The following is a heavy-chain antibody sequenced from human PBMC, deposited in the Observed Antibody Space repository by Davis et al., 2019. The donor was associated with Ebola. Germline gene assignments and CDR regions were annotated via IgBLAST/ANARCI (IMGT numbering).Heavy chain of an antibody. V-gene: IGHV4-59*01. J-gene: IGHJ6*02. CDR3: ARLKIGGLYGMDV. Sequence: SETLSLTCTVSGGSISSYYWSWIRQPPGKGLEWFGYIYYSGSTNYNPSLKSRVTISVDTSKNQFSLKLSSVTAAYTAVYYCARLKIGGLYGMDVWGQGTTVTVSS. D-gene: IGHD3-16*01. CDR2: IYYSGST. CDR1: GGSISSYY.